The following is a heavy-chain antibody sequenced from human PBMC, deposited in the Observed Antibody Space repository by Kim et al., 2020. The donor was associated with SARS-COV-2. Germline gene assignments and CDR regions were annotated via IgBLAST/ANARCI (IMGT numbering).Heavy chain of an antibody. CDR2: INNSGST. Sequence: SETLSLTCAVYGGSFSGYYWSWIRQPPGKGLEWIGEINNSGSTNYNPSLKSRVTISVDTSKNQFSLKLSSVTAADTAVYYCARGNTISHFYYYYYCMDVWGQGTTVTVSS. CDR3: ARGNTISHFYYYYYCMDV. CDR1: GGSFSGYY. V-gene: IGHV4-34*01. J-gene: IGHJ6*02. D-gene: IGHD3-9*01.